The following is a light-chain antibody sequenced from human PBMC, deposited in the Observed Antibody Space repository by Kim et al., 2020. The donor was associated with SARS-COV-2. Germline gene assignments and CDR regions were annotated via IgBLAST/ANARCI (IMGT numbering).Light chain of an antibody. Sequence: GQSITFSCTGTSSDIGRYDYVYWYQQPPGKVPRVLIYDVNRRPSGVSDRFSGSKSGNTASLTISGLQTEDEADYYCSSYTSTNTLVFGGGTKVTVL. CDR2: DVN. J-gene: IGLJ2*01. CDR1: SSDIGRYDY. CDR3: SSYTSTNTLV. V-gene: IGLV2-14*03.